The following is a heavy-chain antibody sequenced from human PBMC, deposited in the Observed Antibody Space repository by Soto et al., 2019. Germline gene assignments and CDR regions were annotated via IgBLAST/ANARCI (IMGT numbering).Heavy chain of an antibody. D-gene: IGHD3-10*01. V-gene: IGHV4-59*01. Sequence: QVQLQESGPGLVKPSETLSLTCTVSGGSISSYYWSWIRQSPGKGLEWIGYIYYTGYTNYNPSLKSRVTISVDTSKNQFSLNVSSVTAADTAVYYCARVKWFGESGFDYWGQGTLVTVSS. CDR2: IYYTGYT. J-gene: IGHJ4*02. CDR3: ARVKWFGESGFDY. CDR1: GGSISSYY.